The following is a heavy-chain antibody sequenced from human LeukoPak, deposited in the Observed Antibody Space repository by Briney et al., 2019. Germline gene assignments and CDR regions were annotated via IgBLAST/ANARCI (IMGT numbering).Heavy chain of an antibody. CDR1: GYMFTGYY. D-gene: IGHD1-26*01. CDR2: INPNSGGT. V-gene: IGHV1-2*02. CDR3: AAELYSGTYGRCCSFAF. J-gene: IGHJ4*02. Sequence: GASVKVSCKASGYMFTGYYVHWVRQAPGQGLEWMGWINPNSGGTNYAQRFEGRVTMTRDTSINTAYMELSSLSSDDTAVYYCAAELYSGTYGRCCSFAFWGQGTQVTVSS.